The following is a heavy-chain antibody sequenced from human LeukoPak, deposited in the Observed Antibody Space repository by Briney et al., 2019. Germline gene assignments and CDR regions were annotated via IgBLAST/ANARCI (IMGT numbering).Heavy chain of an antibody. D-gene: IGHD1-26*01. V-gene: IGHV1-18*01. Sequence: ASVKVSCKASGYTFTSYGIIWVRQAPGQGLEWMGWISAYNGNTNYAQKLQGRVTMTTDTSADTAYMELSSLRSEDTAVYYCATPLNIVGVFGRTNFDYWGQGTLVTVSS. J-gene: IGHJ4*02. CDR2: ISAYNGNT. CDR1: GYTFTSYG. CDR3: ATPLNIVGVFGRTNFDY.